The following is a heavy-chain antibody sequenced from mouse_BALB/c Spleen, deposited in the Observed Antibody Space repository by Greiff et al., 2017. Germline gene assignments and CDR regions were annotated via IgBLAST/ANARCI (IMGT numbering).Heavy chain of an antibody. Sequence: VQLQQSGPGLVKPSQSLSLTCTVTGYSITSDYAWNWIRQFPGNKLEWMGYISYSGSTSYNPSLKSRISITRDTSKNQFFLQLNSVTTEDTATYYCASDRYDDDHAMDYWGQGTSVTVSS. V-gene: IGHV3-2*02. J-gene: IGHJ4*01. D-gene: IGHD2-14*01. CDR2: ISYSGST. CDR1: GYSITSDYA. CDR3: ASDRYDDDHAMDY.